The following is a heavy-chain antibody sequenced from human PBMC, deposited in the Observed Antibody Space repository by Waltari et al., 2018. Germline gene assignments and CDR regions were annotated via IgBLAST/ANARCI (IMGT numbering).Heavy chain of an antibody. CDR2: INPKTGGT. V-gene: IGHV1-2*02. J-gene: IGHJ3*02. CDR1: GYTFSDHY. D-gene: IGHD3-3*01. Sequence: QVQLVQSGAEVKKPGASVRVSCKASGYTFSDHYIYWLRQAPGQGLEWMGWINPKTGGTNPAQKFKGRVTMTRDKSISTVYMELTSLTSDDTAVYYCARDLFPDFWSGYGFDIWGQGTTVTVSS. CDR3: ARDLFPDFWSGYGFDI.